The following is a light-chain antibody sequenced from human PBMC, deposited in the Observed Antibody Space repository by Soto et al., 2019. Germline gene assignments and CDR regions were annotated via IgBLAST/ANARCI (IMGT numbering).Light chain of an antibody. V-gene: IGLV2-14*01. CDR1: SSDVGGYNY. J-gene: IGLJ1*01. Sequence: QSVLTQPASVSGSPGQSITISCTGTSSDVGGYNYVSWYQQHPGKAHKFMIYDVSNRPSGVSTRFSGSKSGNTASLTISVLQAEDEADYYCNSYTTSNTRQIVFGTGTKVTVL. CDR2: DVS. CDR3: NSYTTSNTRQIV.